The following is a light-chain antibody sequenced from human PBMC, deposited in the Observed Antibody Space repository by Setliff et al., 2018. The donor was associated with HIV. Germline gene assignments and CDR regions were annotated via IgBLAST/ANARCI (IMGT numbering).Light chain of an antibody. CDR3: CSYATYYV. Sequence: HSVLTQPASVSGPPGQSITISCTGTSSDVGNFKLVSWYQQPPGKAPKVIIYEVNKRPSGVSNRFSASISGNTASLTISGLQAEDEADYYCCSYATYYVFGTGTKVTVL. CDR2: EVN. CDR1: SSDVGNFKL. J-gene: IGLJ1*01. V-gene: IGLV2-23*02.